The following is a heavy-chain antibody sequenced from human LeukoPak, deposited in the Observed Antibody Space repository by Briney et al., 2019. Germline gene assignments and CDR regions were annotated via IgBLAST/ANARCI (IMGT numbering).Heavy chain of an antibody. D-gene: IGHD3-9*01. CDR3: ASLHFDWLLPDAFDI. CDR1: GGSISSSNW. J-gene: IGHJ3*02. Sequence: SGTLSLTCAVSGGSISSSNWWSWVRQPPGKGLEWIGEIYHSGSTNYNPSLKSRVTISVDKSKNQFSQKLSSVTAADTAVYYSASLHFDWLLPDAFDIWGQGAMVTVSS. V-gene: IGHV4-4*02. CDR2: IYHSGST.